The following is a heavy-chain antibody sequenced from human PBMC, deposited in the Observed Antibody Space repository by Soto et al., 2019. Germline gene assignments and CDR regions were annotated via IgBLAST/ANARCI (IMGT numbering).Heavy chain of an antibody. V-gene: IGHV3-11*06. CDR3: ARNRAYDSVVHYRPGYYYGMDV. CDR2: ISSSSSHT. J-gene: IGHJ6*02. Sequence: GGSLRLSCAASGFTFVDYYMSWIRQAPGQGLEWLSYISSSSSHTNYADSVKGRFTISRDNAKKSLYLLMNSLRAEDTAVYYCARNRAYDSVVHYRPGYYYGMDVRGQGTTVTVSS. CDR1: GFTFVDYY. D-gene: IGHD3-22*01.